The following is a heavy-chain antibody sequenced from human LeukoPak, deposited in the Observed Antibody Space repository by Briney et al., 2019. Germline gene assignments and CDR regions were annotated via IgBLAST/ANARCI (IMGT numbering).Heavy chain of an antibody. CDR1: GGSISSYY. CDR2: IYYSVST. D-gene: IGHD4-17*01. Sequence: SETLSLTCAVSGGSISSYYWSWVRQPPGKGLEWIGYIYYSVSTNYNPSLKSRVTISVDTSKNQFSLKLSSVTAADTAVYYCASTVTRYYYYYYMDVWGKGTTVTVSS. J-gene: IGHJ6*03. CDR3: ASTVTRYYYYYYMDV. V-gene: IGHV4-59*08.